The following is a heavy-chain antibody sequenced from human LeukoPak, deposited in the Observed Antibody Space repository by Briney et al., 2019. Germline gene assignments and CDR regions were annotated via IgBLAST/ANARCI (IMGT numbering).Heavy chain of an antibody. D-gene: IGHD3-16*01. J-gene: IGHJ3*01. V-gene: IGHV4-59*08. CDR1: GGSINGYY. CDR2: IYYSGST. CDR3: ARRRLGDAFDV. Sequence: SETLSLTCTVSGGSINGYYWTWIRQPPGKGLEWIGYIYYSGSTNYNPSLKSRVTLSVHTSTNQFSLRLSSVTAADTAMYYCARRRLGDAFDVWGQGTMVAVSS.